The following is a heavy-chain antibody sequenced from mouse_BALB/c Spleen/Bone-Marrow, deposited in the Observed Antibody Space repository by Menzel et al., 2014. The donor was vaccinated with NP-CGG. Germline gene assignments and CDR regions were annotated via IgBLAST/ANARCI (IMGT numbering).Heavy chain of an antibody. CDR2: IDPANDNT. Sequence: EVKLMESGAEFVKPGASVKLSCTASGFNIKDTYMHWVKRRPEQGLEWIGRIDPANDNTKYDPKFQGKATITADTSSNTAYLQLSSLTSEDTAVYYCARADGYYAWFAYWGQGPLVTVSA. J-gene: IGHJ3*01. D-gene: IGHD2-3*01. CDR3: ARADGYYAWFAY. V-gene: IGHV14-3*02. CDR1: GFNIKDTY.